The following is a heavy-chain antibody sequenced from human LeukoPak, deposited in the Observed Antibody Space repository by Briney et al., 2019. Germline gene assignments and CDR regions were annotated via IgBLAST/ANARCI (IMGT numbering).Heavy chain of an antibody. J-gene: IGHJ4*02. D-gene: IGHD5-24*01. Sequence: PPETLSLTCTVSGGSISSYHWSWIRQPPGKGLEWIGYTYYSGSTNYNPSLKSRVTISVDTSKNQFSLKLSSVTAADTAVYYCARGRDGYNLDWGQGTLVTVSS. V-gene: IGHV4-59*01. CDR3: ARGRDGYNLD. CDR1: GGSISSYH. CDR2: TYYSGST.